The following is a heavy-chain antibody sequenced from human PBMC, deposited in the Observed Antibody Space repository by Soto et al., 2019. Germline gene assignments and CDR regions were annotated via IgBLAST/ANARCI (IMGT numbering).Heavy chain of an antibody. CDR3: AKGGSAALIAAAGTDNWFDP. V-gene: IGHV3-9*01. CDR1: GFIFDDHV. J-gene: IGHJ5*02. CDR2: ISWNSGYK. D-gene: IGHD6-13*01. Sequence: EVQLVESGGGLVHPGRSLRLSCVASGFIFDDHVMHWVRQVPGKGLEWVSGISWNSGYKRYADSVKGRCAISRDNAKNYLYLEMHSLRPGDTALYYCAKGGSAALIAAAGTDNWFDPWGQGTQVTVSP.